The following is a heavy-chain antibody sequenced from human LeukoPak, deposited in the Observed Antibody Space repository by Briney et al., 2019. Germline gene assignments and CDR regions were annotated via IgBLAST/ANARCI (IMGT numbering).Heavy chain of an antibody. Sequence: GGSLRLSCAASGFTVSDNYMTWVRQAPGKGLEWVSSIYSAGATHYAESVKGRFTISRDNSKNTLYLQMNSLRAEDTAVYYCAKDLLTILEWFDPWGQGTLVTVSS. D-gene: IGHD3-9*01. CDR3: AKDLLTILEWFDP. CDR2: IYSAGAT. J-gene: IGHJ5*02. V-gene: IGHV3-53*01. CDR1: GFTVSDNY.